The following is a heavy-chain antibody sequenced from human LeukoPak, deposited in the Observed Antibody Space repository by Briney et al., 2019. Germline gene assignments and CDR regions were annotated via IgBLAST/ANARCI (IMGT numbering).Heavy chain of an antibody. V-gene: IGHV4-30-4*01. CDR3: ARVKSGWYYWFDP. J-gene: IGHJ5*02. Sequence: SETLSLTCTVSGGSISSGDYYWSGIRQPPGKGLEWIGYIYYSGSTYYNPSLKSRVTISVDTSKNQFSLKLSSVTAADTAVYYCARVKSGWYYWFDPWGQGTLVTVSS. D-gene: IGHD6-19*01. CDR1: GGSISSGDYY. CDR2: IYYSGST.